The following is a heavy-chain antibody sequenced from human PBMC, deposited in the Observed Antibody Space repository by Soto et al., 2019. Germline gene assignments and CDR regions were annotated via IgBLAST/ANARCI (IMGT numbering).Heavy chain of an antibody. CDR2: IYYSGST. CDR3: ARRYGYSFDY. D-gene: IGHD1-1*01. J-gene: IGHJ4*02. Sequence: QVQLQESGPGLVKPSETLSLTCTVSGGSISSYYWSWIRQPPGKGLEWIGFIYYSGSTNYNPSLKSRVTISLHTSKNQFSLKLSSVTAADTAVYYCARRYGYSFDYWGQGTLVTVSS. V-gene: IGHV4-59*08. CDR1: GGSISSYY.